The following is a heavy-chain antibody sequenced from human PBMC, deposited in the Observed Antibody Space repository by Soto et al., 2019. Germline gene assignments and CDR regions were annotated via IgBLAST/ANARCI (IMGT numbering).Heavy chain of an antibody. D-gene: IGHD3-22*01. Sequence: SETLSLTCTVSGGSISSGGYYWSWIRQHPGKGLEWIGYIYYSGSTYYNPSLKSRVTISVDTSKNQFSLKLSSVTAADTAVHYCARVQGYYYDSSGHYYFDYWGQGTLVTVSS. CDR1: GGSISSGGYY. CDR3: ARVQGYYYDSSGHYYFDY. V-gene: IGHV4-31*03. J-gene: IGHJ4*02. CDR2: IYYSGST.